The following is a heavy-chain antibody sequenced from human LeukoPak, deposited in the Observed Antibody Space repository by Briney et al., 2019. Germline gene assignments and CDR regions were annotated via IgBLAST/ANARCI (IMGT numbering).Heavy chain of an antibody. CDR3: AKGRVVAGSKSLTYHWFDP. CDR2: INPNSGGT. D-gene: IGHD6-19*01. CDR1: GYAFTGYY. J-gene: IGHJ5*02. V-gene: IGHV1-2*02. Sequence: ASVKVSCKASGYAFTGYYIHWVRQAPGQGLEWMGWINPNSGGTKYAQKFQGRVTMTRDTSITTAHMGLSRLRSDDTAVYYCAKGRVVAGSKSLTYHWFDPWGQGTLVTVSS.